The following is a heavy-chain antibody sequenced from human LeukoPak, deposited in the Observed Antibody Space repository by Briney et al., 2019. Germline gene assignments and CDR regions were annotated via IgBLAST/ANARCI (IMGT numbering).Heavy chain of an antibody. CDR2: ISSSSNYI. Sequence: PGGSLRLSCAAAGFTFSSYNMSWGRQAPGKGLEWDSSISSSSNYIYYADSVKGRFTISRDNAKDSLYLLMNSLRAEDTAVYYCARSRDAFDIWGQGTMVTVSS. CDR3: ARSRDAFDI. V-gene: IGHV3-21*01. CDR1: GFTFSSYN. J-gene: IGHJ3*02.